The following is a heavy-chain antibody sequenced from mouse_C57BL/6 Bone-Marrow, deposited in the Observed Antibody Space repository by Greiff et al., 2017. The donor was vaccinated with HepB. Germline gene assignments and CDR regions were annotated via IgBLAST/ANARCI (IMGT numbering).Heavy chain of an antibody. CDR2: IDPSASYT. D-gene: IGHD1-1*01. CDR3: ARERFITTVVATPYWYFDV. CDR1: GYTFTSYW. Sequence: VQLQQPGAELVMPGASVKLSCKASGYTFTSYWMHWVKQRPGQGLEWIGEIDPSASYTNYNQKFKDKSTLTVDKSTSTAYMQLSSLTSEDSAVYYCARERFITTVVATPYWYFDVWGTGTTVTVSS. J-gene: IGHJ1*03. V-gene: IGHV1-69*01.